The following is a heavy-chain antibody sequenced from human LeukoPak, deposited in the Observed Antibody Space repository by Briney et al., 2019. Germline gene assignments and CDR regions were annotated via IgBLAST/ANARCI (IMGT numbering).Heavy chain of an antibody. J-gene: IGHJ6*03. Sequence: PGGSLRLSCTASGFTFGDYAMSWVRQAPGKGLEWVGCIRSKAYGGTTEYAASVKGRFTISRDDSKSIAYLQMNSLKTEDTAVYYCTRYDFWSGYPNMDVWGKGTTVTVSS. D-gene: IGHD3-3*01. CDR3: TRYDFWSGYPNMDV. V-gene: IGHV3-49*04. CDR2: IRSKAYGGTT. CDR1: GFTFGDYA.